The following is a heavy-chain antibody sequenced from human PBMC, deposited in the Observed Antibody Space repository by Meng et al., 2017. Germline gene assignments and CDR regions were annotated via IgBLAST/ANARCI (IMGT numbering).Heavy chain of an antibody. V-gene: IGHV1-69*05. J-gene: IGHJ4*02. CDR1: GGTFSSYA. CDR3: PRNSNRLAYYCGDCEFQYYFDY. CDR2: IIPIFGTA. Sequence: SVKVSCKASGGTFSSYAISWVRQAPGQGLEWMGGIIPIFGTANYAQKFQGRVTITTDESTSTAYMALSNLRTEDTAVYYCPRNSNRLAYYCGDCEFQYYFDYWGQGTLVTVSS. D-gene: IGHD2-21*02.